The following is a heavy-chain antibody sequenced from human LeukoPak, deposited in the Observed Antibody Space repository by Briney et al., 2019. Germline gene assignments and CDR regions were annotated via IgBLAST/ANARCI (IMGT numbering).Heavy chain of an antibody. J-gene: IGHJ4*02. V-gene: IGHV5-51*01. CDR2: IYPGDSET. CDR3: ARHAAYYYDSSGCFDY. D-gene: IGHD3-22*01. Sequence: GESLKISCKGSGYSFTTYWIAWVRQMPGEGLEWMGIIYPGDSETRYSPSFQGQVTISVDKSITTAYLQWGSLKASDTAMYYCARHAAYYYDSSGCFDYWGQGTLVTVSS. CDR1: GYSFTTYW.